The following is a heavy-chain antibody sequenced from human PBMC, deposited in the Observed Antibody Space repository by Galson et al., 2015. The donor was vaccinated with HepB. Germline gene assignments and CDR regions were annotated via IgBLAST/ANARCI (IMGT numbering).Heavy chain of an antibody. CDR3: ARHQGCGDDCYSHAFDI. CDR1: GYTFRDYY. CDR2: ISHSGNTS. D-gene: IGHD2-21*02. J-gene: IGHJ3*02. Sequence: SLRLSCAASGYTFRDYYMSWIRQAPGKGLEWVSYISHSGNTSDYGDSVKGRFTISRDNAKNSLYLQMSSLRAEDTAVYYCARHQGCGDDCYSHAFDIWGQGIMVTVSS. V-gene: IGHV3-11*01.